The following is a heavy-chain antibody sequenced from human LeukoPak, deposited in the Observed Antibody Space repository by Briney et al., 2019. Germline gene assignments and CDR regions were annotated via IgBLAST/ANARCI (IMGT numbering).Heavy chain of an antibody. D-gene: IGHD5-24*01. V-gene: IGHV3-74*01. J-gene: IGHJ4*02. CDR3: ARRIQGMAPYYFDY. CDR2: INSDGGST. Sequence: PGGSLRLSCAASGFTFSSYGMHWVRQAPGKGLEWVSRINSDGGSTSYADSVKGRFTISRDNAKNTLYLQMNSLRAEDTAVYYCARRIQGMAPYYFDYWGQGTLVTVSS. CDR1: GFTFSSYG.